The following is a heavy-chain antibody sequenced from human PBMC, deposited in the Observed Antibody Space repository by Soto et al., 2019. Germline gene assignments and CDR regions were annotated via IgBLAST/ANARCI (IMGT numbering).Heavy chain of an antibody. Sequence: GGSLRLSCAASGFTFSNAWMSWVRQAPGKGLEWVGRIKSKTDGGTTDYAAPVKGRFTISRDDSKNTLYLQMNSLKTEDTAVYYCTTDRKLELPYYYYYGMDVWGQGTTVTVSS. CDR3: TTDRKLELPYYYYYGMDV. CDR2: IKSKTDGGTT. D-gene: IGHD1-7*01. J-gene: IGHJ6*02. V-gene: IGHV3-15*01. CDR1: GFTFSNAW.